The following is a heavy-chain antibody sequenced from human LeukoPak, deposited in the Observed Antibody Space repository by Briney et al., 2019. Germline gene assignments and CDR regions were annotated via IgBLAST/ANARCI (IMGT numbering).Heavy chain of an antibody. D-gene: IGHD6-13*01. J-gene: IGHJ6*03. CDR1: GFTFSTYA. CDR3: AKDNPGYSSSWPYYYYYMDV. Sequence: GGSLRLSCAASGFTFSTYAMHWVRQVPGKGLEYVSAISNNGGSTYYAKSVKGRFIISRDNSKNTLYLQMNSLRAEDTAVYYCAKDNPGYSSSWPYYYYYMDVWGKGTTVTISS. CDR2: ISNNGGST. V-gene: IGHV3-64*01.